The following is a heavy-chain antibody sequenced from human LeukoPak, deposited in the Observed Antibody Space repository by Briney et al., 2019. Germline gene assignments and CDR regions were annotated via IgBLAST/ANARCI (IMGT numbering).Heavy chain of an antibody. CDR2: ISYDGSNE. Sequence: PGGSLRLSCAASGFTFSSYGMHWVRQAPGKGLEWVAVISYDGSNEYYADSVKGRFTISRDNSKNTLYLQMNSLRVEDTAVYYCARDGGVTRIGPPFDPWGQGTLVTVSS. CDR3: ARDGGVTRIGPPFDP. D-gene: IGHD2-8*02. V-gene: IGHV3-30*03. CDR1: GFTFSSYG. J-gene: IGHJ5*02.